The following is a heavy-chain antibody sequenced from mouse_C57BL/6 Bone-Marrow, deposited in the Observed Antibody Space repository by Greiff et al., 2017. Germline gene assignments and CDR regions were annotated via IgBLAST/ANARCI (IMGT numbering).Heavy chain of an antibody. Sequence: QVQLKQPGAELVKPGASVKMSCKASGYTFTSYWITWVKQRPGQGLEWIGDIYPGSGSTNYNEKFKSKATLTVDTSSSTAYMQLSSLTSEDSAVYYCASPPFYYGSSYYAMDYWGQGTSVTVSS. D-gene: IGHD1-1*01. J-gene: IGHJ4*01. V-gene: IGHV1-55*01. CDR1: GYTFTSYW. CDR2: IYPGSGST. CDR3: ASPPFYYGSSYYAMDY.